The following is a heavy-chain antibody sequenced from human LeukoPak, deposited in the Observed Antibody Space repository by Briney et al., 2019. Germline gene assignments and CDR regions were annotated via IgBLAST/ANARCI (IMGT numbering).Heavy chain of an antibody. Sequence: TGGSLRLSCAASGFTFSSYWMSWVRQAPGKGLEWVANIKQDGSEKYYVDSVKGRFTISRDNAKNSLYLQMNSLRAEDTAVYYCARDQAPSGWSYRGWAFDIWGQGTMVTVSS. V-gene: IGHV3-7*01. D-gene: IGHD6-19*01. CDR2: IKQDGSEK. J-gene: IGHJ3*02. CDR1: GFTFSSYW. CDR3: ARDQAPSGWSYRGWAFDI.